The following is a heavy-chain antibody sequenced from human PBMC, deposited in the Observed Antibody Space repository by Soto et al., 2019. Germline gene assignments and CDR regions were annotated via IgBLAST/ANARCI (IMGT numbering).Heavy chain of an antibody. V-gene: IGHV4-59*01. Sequence: QVQLQESGPGLVKPSETLSLTCTVSGASINIYYWSWIRQPPGKGLEWIGDIYYSGNANYNPSLKSRVTILVDTSKNQFSLMLSSVTAADTAVYYCARDVRSSGLDYWGQGALVTVSS. CDR2: IYYSGNA. CDR1: GASINIYY. D-gene: IGHD3-22*01. CDR3: ARDVRSSGLDY. J-gene: IGHJ4*02.